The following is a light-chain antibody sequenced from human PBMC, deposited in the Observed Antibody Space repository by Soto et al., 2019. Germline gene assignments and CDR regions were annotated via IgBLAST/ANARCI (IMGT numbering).Light chain of an antibody. CDR3: CSSVGGPIWV. Sequence: QSALTQPASVSEPPGQSIAISCTGTSSDVGSYDRVSWYQHHPGKAPTLLIYEVNKRPSGVSNRFSGSKSGNTASLTISGLQAEDEADYYCCSSVGGPIWVFGGGTKLTVL. CDR1: SSDVGSYDR. J-gene: IGLJ3*02. CDR2: EVN. V-gene: IGLV2-23*02.